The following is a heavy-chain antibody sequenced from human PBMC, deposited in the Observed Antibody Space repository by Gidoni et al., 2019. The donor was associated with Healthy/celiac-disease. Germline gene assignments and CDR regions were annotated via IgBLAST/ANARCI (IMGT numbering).Heavy chain of an antibody. J-gene: IGHJ6*02. CDR1: GGSISSYY. CDR3: ARVDLGYYYYGMDV. Sequence: QVQLQESGPGLVKPSETLSLTCTVSGGSISSYYWSWIRQPPGKGLEWIGYIYYSGSTNYNPSLKSRVTISVDTSKNQFSLKLSSVTAADTAVYYCARVDLGYYYYGMDVWGQGTTVTVSS. D-gene: IGHD1-26*01. CDR2: IYYSGST. V-gene: IGHV4-59*01.